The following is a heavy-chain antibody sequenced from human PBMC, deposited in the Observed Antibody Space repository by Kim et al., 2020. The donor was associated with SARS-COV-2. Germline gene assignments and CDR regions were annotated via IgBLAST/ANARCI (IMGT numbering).Heavy chain of an antibody. CDR3: AKDMGTMSVRGVIHYYYYYGMDV. CDR1: GFTFDDYA. V-gene: IGHV3-9*01. D-gene: IGHD3-10*01. CDR2: ISWNSGSI. J-gene: IGHJ6*02. Sequence: GGSLRLSCAASGFTFDDYAMHWVRQAPGKGLEWVSGISWNSGSIGYADSVKGRFTISRDNAKNSLYLQMNSLRAEDTALYYCAKDMGTMSVRGVIHYYYYYGMDVWGQGTTVTVSS.